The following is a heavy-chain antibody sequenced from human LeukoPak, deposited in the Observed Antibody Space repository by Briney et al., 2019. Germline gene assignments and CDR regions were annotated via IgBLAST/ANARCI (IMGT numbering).Heavy chain of an antibody. Sequence: PGRSLRLSCAASGFTFSSYAMSWVRQAPGKGLEWVSAISGSGGSTYYADSVKGRFTISRDNSKNTLYLQMNSLRAEDTAVYYCAKADYYDSSGYFWFDPWGQGTLVTVSS. D-gene: IGHD3-22*01. J-gene: IGHJ5*02. CDR3: AKADYYDSSGYFWFDP. CDR1: GFTFSSYA. V-gene: IGHV3-23*01. CDR2: ISGSGGST.